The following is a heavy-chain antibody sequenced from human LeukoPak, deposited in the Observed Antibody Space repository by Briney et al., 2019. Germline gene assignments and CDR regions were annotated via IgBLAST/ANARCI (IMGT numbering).Heavy chain of an antibody. CDR3: ARAPPYDFWSGYYTEGYYYYGMDV. D-gene: IGHD3-3*01. Sequence: PGGPLRLSCAASGFNFSSYPMIWLRQAPGKGLEWVSSIISSSSYIYYADSVKGRFTISRDNAKNSLYLQMNSLRAEDTAVYYCARAPPYDFWSGYYTEGYYYYGMDVWGQGTTVTVSS. V-gene: IGHV3-21*01. CDR2: IISSSSYI. J-gene: IGHJ6*02. CDR1: GFNFSSYP.